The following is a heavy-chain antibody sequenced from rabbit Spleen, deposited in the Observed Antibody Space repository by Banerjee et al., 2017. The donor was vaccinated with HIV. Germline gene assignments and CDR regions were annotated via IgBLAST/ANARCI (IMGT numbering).Heavy chain of an antibody. J-gene: IGHJ4*01. CDR2: IYVGSGGGT. Sequence: QEQLVESGGGLVQPEGSLTLTCTASEFSFSSTYWICWVRQAPGKGLEWIGCIYVGSGGGTKYASWAKGRFTISKTSSTTVTLEMTSLTVADTATFFCGRAGEGGYGYLDLWGPGTLVTVS. V-gene: IGHV1S45*01. D-gene: IGHD2-1*01. CDR1: EFSFSSTYW. CDR3: GRAGEGGYGYLDL.